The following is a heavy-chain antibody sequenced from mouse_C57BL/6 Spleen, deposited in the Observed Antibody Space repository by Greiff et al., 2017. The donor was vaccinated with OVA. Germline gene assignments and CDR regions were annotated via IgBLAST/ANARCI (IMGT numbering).Heavy chain of an antibody. Sequence: QVQLKESGTELVKPGASVKLSCKASGYTFTSYWMHWVKQRPGQGLEWIGNINPSNGGTNYNEKFKSKATLTVDKSSSTAYMQLSSLTSEDSAVYYCAKNYYGSSYPYWYFDVWGTGTTVTVSS. CDR3: AKNYYGSSYPYWYFDV. V-gene: IGHV1-53*01. D-gene: IGHD1-1*01. CDR2: INPSNGGT. CDR1: GYTFTSYW. J-gene: IGHJ1*03.